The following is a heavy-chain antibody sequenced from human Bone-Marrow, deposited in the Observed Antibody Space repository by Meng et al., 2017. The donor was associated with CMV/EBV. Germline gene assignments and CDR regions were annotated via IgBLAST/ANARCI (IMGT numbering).Heavy chain of an antibody. D-gene: IGHD2-21*01. V-gene: IGHV3-7*01. CDR3: ARDSCGGACYSGVLFGIAY. J-gene: IGHJ4*02. Sequence: GGSLRLACETSGFTSSSYWMSWVRQAPGKGLEWVANIKQDGSDTYCVDSVQGRFTISRDNAKNSLYLQMSSLRAEDTAVYYCARDSCGGACYSGVLFGIAYWGQGTLVTVSS. CDR2: IKQDGSDT. CDR1: GFTSSSYW.